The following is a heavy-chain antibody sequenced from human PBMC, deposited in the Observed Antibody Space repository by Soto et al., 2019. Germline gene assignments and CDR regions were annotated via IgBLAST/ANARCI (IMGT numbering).Heavy chain of an antibody. D-gene: IGHD3-22*01. J-gene: IGHJ3*02. V-gene: IGHV5-51*01. Sequence: ESLKISCQCSGYSFTSYWIGWVRQMPGKGLEWMGIIYPGDSDTRYSPSFQGQVTISADKSISTAYLQWSSLKASDTAMYYCARSYYDSSGYLIDDAFDIWAQGTMVTVSS. CDR1: GYSFTSYW. CDR2: IYPGDSDT. CDR3: ARSYYDSSGYLIDDAFDI.